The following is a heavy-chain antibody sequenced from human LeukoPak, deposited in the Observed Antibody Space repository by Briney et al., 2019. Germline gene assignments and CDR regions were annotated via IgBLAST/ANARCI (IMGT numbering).Heavy chain of an antibody. CDR3: ARGPLWFGEDAFDI. CDR1: GFTFSSYS. J-gene: IGHJ3*02. D-gene: IGHD3-10*01. CDR2: ISSTRTTI. Sequence: GGSLRLSCAASGFTFSSYSMNWVRQAPGKGLEWVSNISSTRTTIYYADSVKGRFTISRDNAKNSLYLQMNSLRAEDTAVYYCARGPLWFGEDAFDIWGQGTMVTVSS. V-gene: IGHV3-48*01.